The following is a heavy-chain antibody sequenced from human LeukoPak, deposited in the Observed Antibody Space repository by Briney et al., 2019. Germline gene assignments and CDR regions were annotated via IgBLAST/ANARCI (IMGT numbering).Heavy chain of an antibody. J-gene: IGHJ5*02. CDR2: IYHSGST. CDR1: GYSISSGYY. CDR3: ARGRERYSYANWFDP. D-gene: IGHD5-18*01. Sequence: SETLSLTCTVSGYSISSGYYWGWIRQPPGKGLEWIGSIYHSGSTYYNPSLKSRVTISVDTSKNQFSLKLSSVTAADTAVYYCARGRERYSYANWFDPWGQGTLVTVSS. V-gene: IGHV4-38-2*02.